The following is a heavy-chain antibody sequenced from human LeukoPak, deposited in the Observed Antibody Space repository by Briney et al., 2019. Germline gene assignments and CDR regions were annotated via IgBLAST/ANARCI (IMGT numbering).Heavy chain of an antibody. CDR1: GFTFSSYS. CDR3: ARARVGDVVVVAAGY. CDR2: ISSSSSYI. V-gene: IGHV3-21*01. J-gene: IGHJ4*02. D-gene: IGHD2-15*01. Sequence: GGSLRLSCAASGFTFSSYSMNWVRQPPGKGLEWLSSISSSSSYIYYADSVKGRFTISRDNAKNSLYLQMNSLRAEDTAVYYCARARVGDVVVVAAGYWGQGTLVTVSS.